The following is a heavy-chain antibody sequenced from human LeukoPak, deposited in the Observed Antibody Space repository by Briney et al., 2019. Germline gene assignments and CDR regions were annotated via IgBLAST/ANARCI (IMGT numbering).Heavy chain of an antibody. J-gene: IGHJ4*02. V-gene: IGHV3-64D*09. CDR2: ISSNGGST. CDR3: VKDPAVAGTRYFDY. D-gene: IGHD6-19*01. Sequence: GGSLRLSCSASGFTFSSYAMHWVRQAPGKGLEYVSAISSNGGSTYYADSVKGRFTISRDNSKNTLYLQMSSMRAEGTAVYYCVKDPAVAGTRYFDYWGQGTLVTVSS. CDR1: GFTFSSYA.